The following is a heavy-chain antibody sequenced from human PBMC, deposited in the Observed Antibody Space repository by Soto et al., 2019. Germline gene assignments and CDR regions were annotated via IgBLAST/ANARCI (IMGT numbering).Heavy chain of an antibody. J-gene: IGHJ4*02. V-gene: IGHV4-59*08. CDR3: ARLAQWPLYYFDY. CDR1: GGSISSYY. D-gene: IGHD6-19*01. CDR2: IYYSGST. Sequence: SETLSLTCTVSGGSISSYYWSWIRQPPGKGLEWIGYIYYSGSTNYNPSLKSRVTISVDTSKNQFSLKLSSVTAADTAVYYCARLAQWPLYYFDYWGQGTLVTVSS.